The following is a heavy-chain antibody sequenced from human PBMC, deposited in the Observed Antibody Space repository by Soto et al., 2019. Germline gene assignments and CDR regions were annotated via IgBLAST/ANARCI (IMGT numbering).Heavy chain of an antibody. CDR3: ARERQKKRRAYGVVGSNRAFDI. J-gene: IGHJ3*02. Sequence: QVHLVQSGAEVKEPGASVKISCKAVEYTFTSFAFHWVRQAPGQRLEWMGGINPDNDNMQYSEKFQGRVSISRDTPAITAYMELSSLTSDDTAMYFCARERQKKRRAYGVVGSNRAFDIWGPGTMVTVSS. D-gene: IGHD4-17*01. CDR2: INPDNDNM. CDR1: EYTFTSFA. V-gene: IGHV1-3*01.